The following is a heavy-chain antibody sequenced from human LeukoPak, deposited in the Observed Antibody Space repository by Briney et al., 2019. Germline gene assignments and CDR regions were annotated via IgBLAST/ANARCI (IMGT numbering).Heavy chain of an antibody. J-gene: IGHJ4*02. CDR2: INPSGGST. V-gene: IGHV1-46*01. CDR3: ARVPRSTTPPDY. Sequence: ASVKVSCKASGYTFTSYYMHWVRQAPGQGLEWMGIINPSGGSTSYAQKFQGGVTMTRDTSTSTVYMELSSLRSEDTAVYYCARVPRSTTPPDYWGQGTLVTVSS. D-gene: IGHD2-2*01. CDR1: GYTFTSYY.